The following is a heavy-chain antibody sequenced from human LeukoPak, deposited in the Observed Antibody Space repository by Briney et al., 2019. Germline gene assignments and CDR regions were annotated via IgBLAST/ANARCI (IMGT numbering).Heavy chain of an antibody. V-gene: IGHV4-34*01. CDR2: INHSGST. CDR1: GGSFSGYY. D-gene: IGHD3-10*01. CDR3: ERLKKERFGELFSRLTSTPRYYFDY. Sequence: PSETLSLTCAVYGGSFSGYYWSWIRQPPGKGLEWIGEINHSGSTNYNPSLKGRVTISVDTSKNQFPLKLSSVTAADTAVYYCERLKKERFGELFSRLTSTPRYYFDYWGQGTQVTVSS. J-gene: IGHJ4*02.